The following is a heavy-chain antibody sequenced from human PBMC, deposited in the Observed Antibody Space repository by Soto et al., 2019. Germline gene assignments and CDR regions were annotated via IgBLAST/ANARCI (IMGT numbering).Heavy chain of an antibody. V-gene: IGHV4-61*01. D-gene: IGHD1-20*01. Sequence: QVQLQESGPGLVKASEILSLTCTVSRDSVTSVNNYWSWIRQPPGKGLEWIGYVSYEGSVNYEPSLKSRLTISLDAPKNQFSLHLTSVTAADTALYFCARGSAWPNNFFDPWGQGIRVIVSS. CDR2: VSYEGSV. J-gene: IGHJ5*02. CDR1: RDSVTSVNNY. CDR3: ARGSAWPNNFFDP.